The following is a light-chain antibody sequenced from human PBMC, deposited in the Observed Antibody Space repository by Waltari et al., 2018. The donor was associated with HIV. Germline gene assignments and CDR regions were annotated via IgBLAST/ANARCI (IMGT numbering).Light chain of an antibody. Sequence: DIVMTQTPNSLALSLGERATINCKSSTSVLYNSHNNNYSAWYPQKLGQPPKLLIYWASTLNSVDPDRFSGSGSGTVFTLTISSLQAEDVAVYYCQQYYSAPGTFGQGTKLESK. CDR1: TSVLYNSHNNNY. CDR3: QQYYSAPGT. J-gene: IGKJ2*01. V-gene: IGKV4-1*01. CDR2: WAS.